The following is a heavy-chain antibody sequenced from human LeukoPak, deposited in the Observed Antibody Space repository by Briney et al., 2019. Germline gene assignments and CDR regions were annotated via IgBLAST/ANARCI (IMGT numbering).Heavy chain of an antibody. CDR1: GYSITSSYY. CDR2: ISHSENT. CDR3: ARQGERFLEWLPMGQFDY. Sequence: TSETLSLTCAVSGYSITSSYYWGWIRQPPGKGLEWLATISHSENTYYNPSLKDRVTVSLDTPKNQFSLRLSSVTAADTAVYYCARQGERFLEWLPMGQFDYWGQGTLVTVSS. J-gene: IGHJ4*02. D-gene: IGHD3-3*01. V-gene: IGHV4-38-2*01.